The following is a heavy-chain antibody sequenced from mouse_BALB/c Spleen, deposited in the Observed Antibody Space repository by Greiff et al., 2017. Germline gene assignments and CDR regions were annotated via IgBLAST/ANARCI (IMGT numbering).Heavy chain of an antibody. D-gene: IGHD2-10*01. CDR3: AREALLRYFDY. CDR2: ISYSGST. CDR1: GYSITSDYA. J-gene: IGHJ2*01. Sequence: EVKLLESGPGLVKPSQSLSLTCTVTGYSITSDYAWNWIRQFPGNKLEWMGYISYSGSTSYNPSLKSRISITRDTSKNQFFLQLNSVTTEDTATYYCAREALLRYFDYWGQGTTLTVSS. V-gene: IGHV3-2*02.